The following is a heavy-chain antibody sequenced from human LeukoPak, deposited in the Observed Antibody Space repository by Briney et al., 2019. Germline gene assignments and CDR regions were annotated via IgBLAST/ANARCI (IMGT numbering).Heavy chain of an antibody. CDR1: GYTFTSYG. J-gene: IGHJ6*02. CDR2: ISAYNGNT. D-gene: IGHD6-13*01. V-gene: IGHV1-18*01. CDR3: ARDSSSWSPTRYGMDV. Sequence: ASVKVSCKASGYTFTSYGISWVRQAPGQGLEWMGWISAYNGNTNYAQKLQGRVTMTTDTSTSTAYMELRSLRSDDTAVYYCARDSSSWSPTRYGMDVWGQGTTVTVSS.